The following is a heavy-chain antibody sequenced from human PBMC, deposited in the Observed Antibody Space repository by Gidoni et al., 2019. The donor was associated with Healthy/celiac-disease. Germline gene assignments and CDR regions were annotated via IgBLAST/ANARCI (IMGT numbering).Heavy chain of an antibody. J-gene: IGHJ4*02. Sequence: QLQLQESGPGLVKPSETLSLTCTVSGGSISSSSYYWGWIRQPPGKGLEWIGSIYYSGSTYYNPSLKSRVTISVDTSKNQFSLKLSSVTAADTAVYYCARHVRSSGWYSDYWGQGTLVTVSS. D-gene: IGHD6-19*01. CDR2: IYYSGST. CDR1: GGSISSSSYY. V-gene: IGHV4-39*01. CDR3: ARHVRSSGWYSDY.